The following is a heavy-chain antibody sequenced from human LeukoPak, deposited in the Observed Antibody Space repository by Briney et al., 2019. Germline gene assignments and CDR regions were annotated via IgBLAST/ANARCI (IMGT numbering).Heavy chain of an antibody. D-gene: IGHD3-22*01. CDR1: GYTLTKLS. CDR2: FDPEDGET. Sequence: GASVKVSCKVSGYTLTKLSMHWVRQAPGKGLEWMGGFDPEDGETIYAQKFQGRVTTNEDTSTDTAYMELSSLRSEDTAVYYCATGLSSGSPFDYWGQGTLVTVSS. V-gene: IGHV1-24*01. J-gene: IGHJ4*02. CDR3: ATGLSSGSPFDY.